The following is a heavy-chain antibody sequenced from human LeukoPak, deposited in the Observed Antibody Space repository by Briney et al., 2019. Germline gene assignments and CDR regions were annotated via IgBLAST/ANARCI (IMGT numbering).Heavy chain of an antibody. J-gene: IGHJ6*03. Sequence: GGSLRLSCAASGFTFSSYEMNWVRQAPGKGLEWVSYISSSGSTIYYADSVKGRFTISRDNAKNSLYLQMNSLRAEDTAVYYCARDAPYTITFYYYYYMDVWGKGTTVTVSS. CDR1: GFTFSSYE. D-gene: IGHD5-12*01. V-gene: IGHV3-48*03. CDR2: ISSSGSTI. CDR3: ARDAPYTITFYYYYYMDV.